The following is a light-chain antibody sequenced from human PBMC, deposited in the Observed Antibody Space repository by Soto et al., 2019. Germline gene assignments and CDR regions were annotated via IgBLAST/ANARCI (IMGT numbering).Light chain of an antibody. J-gene: IGKJ2*01. CDR2: DAS. CDR1: QEVSIF. V-gene: IGKV3-11*02. Sequence: LAQSPATLSLSPGQRATLSCKASQEVSIFLAWYQQKPGRAPRLLIHDASNRATGVPARFSGSGSGRDFTLTISGLEPEGFAVYYCTQRSTWHYTFGQGTKLEV. CDR3: TQRSTWHYT.